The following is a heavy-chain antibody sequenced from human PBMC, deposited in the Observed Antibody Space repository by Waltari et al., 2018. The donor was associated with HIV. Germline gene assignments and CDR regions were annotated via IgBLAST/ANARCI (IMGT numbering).Heavy chain of an antibody. V-gene: IGHV4-28*06. CDR3: ARGGITSYAMDV. CDR2: IYCSGST. Sequence: QVQLQESGPGLVKPSGTLSLTCTVSGGSIRSSTWWGWIRQPPGKGLEWIGYIYCSGSTNYNPSLKSRVTMSVDTSKNQFSLKLSSVTALDTAMYYCARGGITSYAMDVWGQGTTVTVSS. J-gene: IGHJ6*02. CDR1: GGSIRSSTW.